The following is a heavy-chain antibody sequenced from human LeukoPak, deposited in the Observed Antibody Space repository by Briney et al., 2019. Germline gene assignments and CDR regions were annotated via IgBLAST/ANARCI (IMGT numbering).Heavy chain of an antibody. D-gene: IGHD3-10*01. Sequence: SETLSLTCAVYGGSFCGYYWSWIRQPPGKGLEWIGEINHSGSTNYNPSLKSRVTISVDTSKNQFSLNLSSVTAADTAVYYCARAHATYYYGSGSPGEFDYWGQGTLVTVSS. V-gene: IGHV4-34*01. CDR3: ARAHATYYYGSGSPGEFDY. J-gene: IGHJ4*02. CDR2: INHSGST. CDR1: GGSFCGYY.